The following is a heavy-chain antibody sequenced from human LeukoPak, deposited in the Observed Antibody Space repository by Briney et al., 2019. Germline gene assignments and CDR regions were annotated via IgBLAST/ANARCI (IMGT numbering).Heavy chain of an antibody. V-gene: IGHV4-39*07. CDR3: ARGPLFSSSWYGGYYYYGMDV. CDR1: GGSISSSSYY. CDR2: IYYSGST. J-gene: IGHJ6*02. Sequence: PSETLSLTCTVSGGSISSSSYYWGWIRQPPGKGLEWIGSIYYSGSTNYNPSLKSRVTISVDTSKNQFSLKLSSVTAADTAVYYCARGPLFSSSWYGGYYYYGMDVWGQGTTVTVSS. D-gene: IGHD6-13*01.